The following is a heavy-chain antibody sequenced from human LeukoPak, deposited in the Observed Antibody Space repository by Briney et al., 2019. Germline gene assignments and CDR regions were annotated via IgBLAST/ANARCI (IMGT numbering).Heavy chain of an antibody. D-gene: IGHD5-18*01. CDR1: GGSVSSGSYY. CDR3: ARERGYSYGTGWFDP. CDR2: IYYSGST. J-gene: IGHJ5*02. V-gene: IGHV4-61*01. Sequence: PSETLSLTCTVSGGSVSSGSYYWSWIRQLPGKGLEWIGYIYYSGSTNYNPSLKSRVTLSVDTSKNQFSLKLSSVTAADTAVYYCARERGYSYGTGWFDPWGQGTLVTVSS.